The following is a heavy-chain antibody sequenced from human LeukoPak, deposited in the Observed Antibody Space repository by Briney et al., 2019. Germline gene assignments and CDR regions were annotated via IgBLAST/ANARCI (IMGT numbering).Heavy chain of an antibody. CDR2: FGTRSTSI. CDR1: VFTFSAHS. V-gene: IGHV3-21*01. D-gene: IGHD2-8*01. J-gene: IGHJ3*02. CDR3: AREYDEAFDI. Sequence: PGGSLRLSCAASVFTFSAHSMNWVRQAPGKGLEWVSSFGTRSTSIYYADSVKGRFAISRDNARNSLFLQMNSLRAEDTAVYYCAREYDEAFDIWGQGTMVTVSS.